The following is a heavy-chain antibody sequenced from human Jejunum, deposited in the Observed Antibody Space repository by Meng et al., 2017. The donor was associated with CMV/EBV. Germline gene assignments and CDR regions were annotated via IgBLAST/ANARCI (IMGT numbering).Heavy chain of an antibody. D-gene: IGHD1-14*01. CDR3: ARGSTGAFDA. V-gene: IGHV4-59*01. J-gene: IGHJ5*02. CDR2: SHNTGAT. CDR1: GGSISSSY. Sequence: VQLQGSGPGLVTPSETLSLTCTVSGGSISSSYWSWIRQRPGKGLEWIGYSHNTGATDYNPSLKSRVTMSLNTSKNQFFLKVTFVTTADTAIYHCARGSTGAFDAWGQGTLVTVSS.